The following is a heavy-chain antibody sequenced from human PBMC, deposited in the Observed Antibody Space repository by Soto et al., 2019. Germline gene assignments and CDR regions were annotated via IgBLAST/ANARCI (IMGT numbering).Heavy chain of an antibody. D-gene: IGHD6-13*01. CDR1: GFTFSSDG. CDR3: AREWYSSSKYNWFDP. CDR2: IWYDGSNK. Sequence: EESLRLSCAASGFTFSSDGMQGVRQAPGKGLEWVAVIWYDGSNKYYGDSVKGRFTISRDNSKKTLYLQMNSLRAEDTAVYYCAREWYSSSKYNWFDPWGQGTLVTVSS. J-gene: IGHJ5*02. V-gene: IGHV3-33*01.